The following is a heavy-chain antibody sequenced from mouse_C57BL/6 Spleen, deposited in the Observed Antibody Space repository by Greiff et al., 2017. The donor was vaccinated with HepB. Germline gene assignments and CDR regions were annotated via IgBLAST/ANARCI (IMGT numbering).Heavy chain of an antibody. Sequence: VQLQQSGAELVKPGASVKISCKASGYAFSSYWMNWVKQRPGKGLEWIGQIYPGDGDTNYNGKFKGKATLTADKSSSTAYMQLSSLTSEDSAVYFCARHSSGYGVYYFDYWGQGTTLTVSS. V-gene: IGHV1-80*01. CDR1: GYAFSSYW. D-gene: IGHD3-1*01. J-gene: IGHJ2*01. CDR2: IYPGDGDT. CDR3: ARHSSGYGVYYFDY.